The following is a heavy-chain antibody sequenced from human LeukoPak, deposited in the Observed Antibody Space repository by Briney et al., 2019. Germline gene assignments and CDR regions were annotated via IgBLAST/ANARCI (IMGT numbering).Heavy chain of an antibody. V-gene: IGHV3-21*01. CDR2: ISRSGRYI. D-gene: IGHD5-12*01. J-gene: IGHJ4*02. CDR3: ARGRLDIVATIRAFDY. CDR1: GFTFSSYS. Sequence: GGSLRLSCAASGFTFSSYSMNWVRQAPGKGLEWVSSISRSGRYIYYADSVKGRFTISRDNAKNSLYLQMNSLRAEDTAVYYCARGRLDIVATIRAFDYWGQGTLVTVSS.